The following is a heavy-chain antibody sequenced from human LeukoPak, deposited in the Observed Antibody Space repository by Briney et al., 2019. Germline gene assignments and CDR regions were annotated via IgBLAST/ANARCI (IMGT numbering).Heavy chain of an antibody. CDR2: ISGDGGST. CDR1: GFTFYDYD. J-gene: IGHJ4*02. Sequence: GGSLRLSCAVSGFTFYDYDIHWVRQAPGKGVEWVSLISGDGGSTYYADSVKGGFTISRDNSKNSLYLQMNSLRTEDTALYYCAKAWFGERSGGGFDYWGQGTLVTVSS. CDR3: AKAWFGERSGGGFDY. D-gene: IGHD3-10*01. V-gene: IGHV3-43*02.